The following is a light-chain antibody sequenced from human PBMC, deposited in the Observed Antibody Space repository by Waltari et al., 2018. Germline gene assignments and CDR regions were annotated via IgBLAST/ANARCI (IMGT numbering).Light chain of an antibody. Sequence: EIVMTQSPATLSVSPGDRATLSCRASQSVNNNLAWYQQKPGQVPRLLSYGASTRATGIPARFSGSGSGTEFILSISSLQSEDFAVYFCQQYNEWPLITFGPGTRLEIK. CDR1: QSVNNN. CDR3: QQYNEWPLIT. CDR2: GAS. V-gene: IGKV3-15*01. J-gene: IGKJ5*01.